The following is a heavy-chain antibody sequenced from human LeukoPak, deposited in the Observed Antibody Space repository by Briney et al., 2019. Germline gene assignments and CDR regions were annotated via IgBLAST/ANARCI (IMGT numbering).Heavy chain of an antibody. CDR3: ARWLLANGDAFDI. J-gene: IGHJ3*02. V-gene: IGHV4-4*07. CDR2: IYTSGST. D-gene: IGHD4/OR15-4a*01. CDR1: GGSISGYY. Sequence: SETLSLTCTVSGGSISGYYWSWIRQPAGKGLEWIGRIYTSGSTNYNPSLKSRVTMSVDTSKNQFSLKLSSVTAADTAVYYCARWLLANGDAFDIWGQGTMVTVSS.